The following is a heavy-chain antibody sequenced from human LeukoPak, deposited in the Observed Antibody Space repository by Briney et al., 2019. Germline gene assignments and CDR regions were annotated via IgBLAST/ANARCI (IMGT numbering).Heavy chain of an antibody. D-gene: IGHD1-26*01. Sequence: RGASVKVSCKASGYTFTSYAIHWVRQAPGQRLEWMGWISAGNGNTKYSQNFQGRVTFISNTSATTAFMELSSLRSEDAAVYYCARDSGSGSNDYWGQGTLVTVSS. CDR1: GYTFTSYA. CDR2: ISAGNGNT. V-gene: IGHV1-3*01. J-gene: IGHJ4*02. CDR3: ARDSGSGSNDY.